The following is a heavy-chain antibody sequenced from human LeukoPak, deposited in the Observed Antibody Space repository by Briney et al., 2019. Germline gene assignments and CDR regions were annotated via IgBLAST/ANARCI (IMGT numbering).Heavy chain of an antibody. V-gene: IGHV3-30*17. CDR2: ISSDGSNT. D-gene: IGHD5-18*01. Sequence: GGSLRLSCVGSGFTFSSYTIHWVRQAPGKGPQWVAVISSDGSNTYYADAVRGRFAISRDNSKNTVFLQMNSLRVEDTGVYFCEREGQLWPVLDSWGEGTLVIVSS. J-gene: IGHJ4*02. CDR1: GFTFSSYT. CDR3: EREGQLWPVLDS.